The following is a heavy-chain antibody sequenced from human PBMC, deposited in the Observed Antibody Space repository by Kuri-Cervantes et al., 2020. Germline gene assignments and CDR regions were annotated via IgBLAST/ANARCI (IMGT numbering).Heavy chain of an antibody. CDR3: ARVGIRCSGGSCNRYYYYMDV. CDR1: GFTFSSYW. Sequence: GGSLRLSCAASGFTFSSYWMHWVRQAPGKGLVWVSRINSDGSSTSYADSVKGRFTISRDNAKNSLYLQMNSLRAEDTAVYYCARVGIRCSGGSCNRYYYYMDVWGKGTTVTVSS. J-gene: IGHJ6*03. D-gene: IGHD2-15*01. CDR2: INSDGSST. V-gene: IGHV3-74*01.